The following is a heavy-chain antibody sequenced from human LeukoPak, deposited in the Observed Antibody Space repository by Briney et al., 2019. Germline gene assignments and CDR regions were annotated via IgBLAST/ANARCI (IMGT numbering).Heavy chain of an antibody. Sequence: SETLSLTCAVYGGSFSGHYWSWIRQPPGKGLEWIAEINHSGITNYNPSLKSRLTISVDTSKNQFSLGLSSVTAADTAVYYCARGLREFGYYYYHMDVWGKGTTVTVSS. D-gene: IGHD3-10*01. CDR3: ARGLREFGYYYYHMDV. CDR2: INHSGIT. J-gene: IGHJ6*03. V-gene: IGHV4-34*01. CDR1: GGSFSGHY.